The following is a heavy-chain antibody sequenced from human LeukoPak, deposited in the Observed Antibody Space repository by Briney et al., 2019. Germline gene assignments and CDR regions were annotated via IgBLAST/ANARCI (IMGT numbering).Heavy chain of an antibody. J-gene: IGHJ4*02. CDR3: ARGGDIVVVVADYYFDY. V-gene: IGHV3-74*01. Sequence: GGSLRLSCVASGFTFSRYWMHWVRHAPGKGLVWVSRINTDGSTKSYADSVKGRFTISRDNAKNTLDLQMKSLRAEDTAVYYCARGGDIVVVVADYYFDYWGQGTLVTVSS. CDR2: INTDGSTK. D-gene: IGHD2-15*01. CDR1: GFTFSRYW.